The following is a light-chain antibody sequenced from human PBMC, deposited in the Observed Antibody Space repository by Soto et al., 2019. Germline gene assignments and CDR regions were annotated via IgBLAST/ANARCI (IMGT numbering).Light chain of an antibody. CDR3: QQYGDSYS. CDR1: HDIGKW. V-gene: IGKV1-5*01. CDR2: DAS. Sequence: DIQMTQSPSTLSASVGDRVSITCRASHDIGKWLDWYQQKPGQANKLLVYDASNVYDAVPSRFSGSGSGTNFSLTISGLQPDEFGTYYCQQYGDSYSFGQVTAIEI. J-gene: IGKJ2*01.